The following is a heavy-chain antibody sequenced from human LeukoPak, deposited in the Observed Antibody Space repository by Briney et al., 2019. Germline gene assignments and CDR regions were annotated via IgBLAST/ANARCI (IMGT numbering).Heavy chain of an antibody. J-gene: IGHJ4*02. D-gene: IGHD1-1*01. CDR1: GFTFSSYS. CDR2: ISSSSNYI. CDR3: ARVRVGTTHFDY. Sequence: GGSLGLSCAASGFTFSSYSMNWVRQAPGKGLEWVSSISSSSNYIYYPDSEKGRFTISRDNAKNSLYLQMNSLRAEDTAVYYCARVRVGTTHFDYWGQGTLVTVSS. V-gene: IGHV3-21*01.